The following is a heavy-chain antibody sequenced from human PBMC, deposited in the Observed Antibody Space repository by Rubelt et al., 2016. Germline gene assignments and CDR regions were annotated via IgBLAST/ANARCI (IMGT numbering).Heavy chain of an antibody. CDR1: GGSISSSSYY. CDR3: ARGRGTNGVCCYFDY. V-gene: IGHV4-39*07. CDR2: IYYSCST. D-gene: IGHD2-8*01. J-gene: IGHJ4*02. Sequence: QLQLQESGPGLVKPSETLSLTCTVSGGSISSSSYYWGWIRQPPGKGLEWIGSIYYSCSTKYNPSLRTGVSISVDTSKNQFSLKLSFVTAADTAVYYCARGRGTNGVCCYFDYWGQGTLVTVSS.